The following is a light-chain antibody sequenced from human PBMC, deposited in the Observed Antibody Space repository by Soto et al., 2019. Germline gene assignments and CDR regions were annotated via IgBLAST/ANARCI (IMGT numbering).Light chain of an antibody. Sequence: QSALTQAASVSGSPGQSISISCTGTSSDVGAYNSVSWYQQHPGKAPKLIIYDVSTRPSGISDRFSGSKSGNTASLTISGLQAEDESVYYCSSYTTSVTYVFGTGTKVTVL. J-gene: IGLJ1*01. CDR2: DVS. CDR3: SSYTTSVTYV. V-gene: IGLV2-14*01. CDR1: SSDVGAYNS.